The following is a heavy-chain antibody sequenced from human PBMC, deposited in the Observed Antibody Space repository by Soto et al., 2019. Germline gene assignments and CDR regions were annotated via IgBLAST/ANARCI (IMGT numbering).Heavy chain of an antibody. D-gene: IGHD3-9*01. CDR3: AKDPRLDILTGPFDY. V-gene: IGHV3-30*18. CDR1: GFTFSSYG. CDR2: ISYDGSNK. Sequence: QVQLVESGGGVVQPGRSLRLSCAASGFTFSSYGMHWVRQAPGKGLEWVAVISYDGSNKYYADSVKGRFTISRDTSTNTLYLQMNSLRAENTAVYYCAKDPRLDILTGPFDYWGQGTLVTVSS. J-gene: IGHJ4*02.